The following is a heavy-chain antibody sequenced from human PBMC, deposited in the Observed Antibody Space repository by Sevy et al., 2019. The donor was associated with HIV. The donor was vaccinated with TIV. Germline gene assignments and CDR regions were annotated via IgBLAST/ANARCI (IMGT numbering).Heavy chain of an antibody. J-gene: IGHJ4*02. CDR1: GFTFGDYA. D-gene: IGHD3-22*01. CDR2: IRGKDYGGGT. CDR3: TWCYYYDSSGYSDY. Sequence: GGSLRLSCTGSGFTFGDYAMSWFRQAPGMGLEWVGFIRGKDYGGGTEYAESVKGRFAISRDDSKSIADLQMNSLKTEDTAVYYCTWCYYYDSSGYSDYWGQGTLVTVSS. V-gene: IGHV3-49*03.